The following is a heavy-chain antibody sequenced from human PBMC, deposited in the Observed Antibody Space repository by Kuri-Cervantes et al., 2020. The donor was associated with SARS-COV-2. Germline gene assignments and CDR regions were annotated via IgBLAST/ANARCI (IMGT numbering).Heavy chain of an antibody. Sequence: ASVKGSCKASGYTFTSYGISWVRQAPGQGLEWVGWISAYNGNTNYAQKLQGRVTMTTDTSTSTAYMELSRLRSDDTAVYYCARVGTEWLEQYYMDVWGKGTTVTVYS. V-gene: IGHV1-18*01. J-gene: IGHJ6*03. D-gene: IGHD3-3*01. CDR2: ISAYNGNT. CDR1: GYTFTSYG. CDR3: ARVGTEWLEQYYMDV.